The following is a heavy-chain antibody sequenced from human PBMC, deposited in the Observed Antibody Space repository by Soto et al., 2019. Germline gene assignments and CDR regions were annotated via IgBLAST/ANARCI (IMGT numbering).Heavy chain of an antibody. CDR1: GLTFSSYA. D-gene: IGHD3-22*01. J-gene: IGHJ4*02. CDR2: ISGSGGST. CDR3: AKSYYYYDSSGYPWYFDY. V-gene: IGHV3-23*01. Sequence: GGSLRLSCAASGLTFSSYAMSWVRQAPGKGLEWVSAISGSGGSTYYADSVKGRFTISRDNSKNTLYLQMNSLRAEDTAVYYCAKSYYYYDSSGYPWYFDYWGQGTLVTVSS.